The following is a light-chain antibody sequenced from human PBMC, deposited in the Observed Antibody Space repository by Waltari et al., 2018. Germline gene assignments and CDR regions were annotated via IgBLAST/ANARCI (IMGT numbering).Light chain of an antibody. CDR2: DAS. J-gene: IGKJ1*01. CDR3: QQRSNWWT. Sequence: ETVLTQSPATLSLSPGERATLSCRASRSVGTYLDLYQHRPGQAPRLLIYDASKRATGIPARFSGSGSGTDFTLTITSLDPEDFAVYYCQQRSNWWTFGQGTKVEIK. V-gene: IGKV3-11*01. CDR1: RSVGTY.